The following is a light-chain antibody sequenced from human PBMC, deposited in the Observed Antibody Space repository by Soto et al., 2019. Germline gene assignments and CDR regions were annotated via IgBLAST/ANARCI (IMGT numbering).Light chain of an antibody. CDR1: QSVSSSY. Sequence: EIELTQSPGTLSLSPGERATLSCRASQSVSSSYLAWYQQKPGQAPRLLIHGASSRATGIPDRFSGSGSGTDFTLTISRLETEDFAVYYCQQYGSSPLTFGQGTKVEIK. CDR2: GAS. V-gene: IGKV3-20*01. J-gene: IGKJ1*01. CDR3: QQYGSSPLT.